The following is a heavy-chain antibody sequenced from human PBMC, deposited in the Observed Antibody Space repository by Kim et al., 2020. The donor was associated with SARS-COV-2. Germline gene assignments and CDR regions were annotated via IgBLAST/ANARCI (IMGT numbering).Heavy chain of an antibody. CDR2: INPSGGST. CDR3: ARDWITPPYYYGSGSYYNQSWFDP. V-gene: IGHV1-46*01. Sequence: ASVKVSCKASGYTFTSYYMHWVRQAPGQGLEWMGIINPSGGSTSYAQKFQGRVTMTRDTSTSTVYMELSSLRSEDTAVYYCARDWITPPYYYGSGSYYNQSWFDPWGQGTLVTVSS. D-gene: IGHD3-10*01. CDR1: GYTFTSYY. J-gene: IGHJ5*02.